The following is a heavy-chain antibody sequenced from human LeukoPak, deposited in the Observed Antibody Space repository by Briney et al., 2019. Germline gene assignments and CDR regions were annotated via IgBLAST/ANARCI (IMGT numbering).Heavy chain of an antibody. CDR1: GGSFSGYY. D-gene: IGHD6-13*01. CDR3: ARVPWGRSWYTGWFDP. J-gene: IGHJ5*02. V-gene: IGHV4-34*01. CDR2: INHSGST. Sequence: SETLSLTCAVYGGSFSGYYWGGIRGPPGRGLECGGEINHSGSTNYNPSLKSRVTLSAETSKTQFSLKPSSVTAAATAVYYCARVPWGRSWYTGWFDPWGQGTLVTVSS.